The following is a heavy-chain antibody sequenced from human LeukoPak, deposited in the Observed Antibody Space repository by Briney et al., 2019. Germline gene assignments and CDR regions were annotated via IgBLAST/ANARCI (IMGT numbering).Heavy chain of an antibody. CDR2: IYTSGST. J-gene: IGHJ6*03. CDR3: ARDGWADCSSTSCYGGYYYYYMDV. V-gene: IGHV4-4*07. CDR1: GGSISSYY. D-gene: IGHD2-2*01. Sequence: PSETLSPTCTVSGGSISSYYWSWIRQPAGKGLEWIGRIYTSGSTNYNPSLKSRVTMSVDTSKNQFSLKLSSVTAADTAVYYCARDGWADCSSTSCYGGYYYYYMDVWGKGTTVTVSS.